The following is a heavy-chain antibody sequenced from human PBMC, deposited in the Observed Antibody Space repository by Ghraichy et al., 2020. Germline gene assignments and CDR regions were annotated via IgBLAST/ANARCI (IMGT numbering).Heavy chain of an antibody. CDR2: IRYDGSNK. D-gene: IGHD5-18*01. CDR1: GFTFSSYG. CDR3: AKDGIPFDSYGYWYFDL. Sequence: GGSLRLSCAASGFTFSSYGMHWVRQAPGKGLEWVAFIRYDGSNKYYADSVKGRFTISRDNSKNTLYLQMNSLRAEDTAVYYCAKDGIPFDSYGYWYFDLWGRGTLVTVSS. V-gene: IGHV3-30*02. J-gene: IGHJ2*01.